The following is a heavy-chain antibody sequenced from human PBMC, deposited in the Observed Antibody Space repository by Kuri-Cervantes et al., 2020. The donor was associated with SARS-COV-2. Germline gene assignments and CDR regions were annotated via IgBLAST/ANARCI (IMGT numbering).Heavy chain of an antibody. Sequence: GESLKISCAASGFTFSSYAMHWVRQAPGKGLEWVAVISYDGSNKYYADSVKGRFTISRDNSKNTLYLQMNSLRAEDTAVYYCAREGLGWFDPWGQGTRVTCAS. V-gene: IGHV3-30*04. CDR1: GFTFSSYA. CDR2: ISYDGSNK. CDR3: AREGLGWFDP. D-gene: IGHD3-16*01. J-gene: IGHJ5*02.